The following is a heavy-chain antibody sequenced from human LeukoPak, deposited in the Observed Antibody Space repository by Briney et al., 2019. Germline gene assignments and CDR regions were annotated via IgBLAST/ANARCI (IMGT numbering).Heavy chain of an antibody. V-gene: IGHV4-39*07. CDR1: GGSISSSSYY. Sequence: PSETLSLTCTVSGGSISSSSYYWGWIRQPPGKGLEWIGSIYYSGSTYYNPSLKSRVTVSVDTSKNQFSLKLNSVTAADTAVYYCTRGDLLEVAATWAFDPWGQGTLVTVSS. CDR3: TRGDLLEVAATWAFDP. CDR2: IYYSGST. J-gene: IGHJ5*02. D-gene: IGHD6-19*01.